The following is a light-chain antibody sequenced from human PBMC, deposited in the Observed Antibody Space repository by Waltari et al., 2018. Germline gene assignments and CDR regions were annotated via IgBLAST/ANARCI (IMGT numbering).Light chain of an antibody. V-gene: IGKV3-11*01. Sequence: EIMLTQSPATLSLSPGERATLSCRASQSASTYLAWYQQKPGQAPRLLIYDASKRATGIPARFSGSGSGTDFTLTISSLEPEDFAVYYCQHRSTWPLIFGGGTKVGIK. J-gene: IGKJ4*01. CDR3: QHRSTWPLI. CDR2: DAS. CDR1: QSASTY.